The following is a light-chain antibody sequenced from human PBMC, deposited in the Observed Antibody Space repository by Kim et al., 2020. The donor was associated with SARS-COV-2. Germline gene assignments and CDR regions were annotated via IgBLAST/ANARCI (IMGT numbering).Light chain of an antibody. Sequence: NFMLTQPHSVSASPGKTVTISCTGASGSIASQYVQWYQQRPGSAPTTVIYEDNKRPSGVPDRFSGSIDSSSNSASLTISGLKTEDEADYYCQSYDGTNHRVFGGGTQLTVL. CDR3: QSYDGTNHRV. V-gene: IGLV6-57*02. J-gene: IGLJ3*02. CDR2: EDN. CDR1: SGSIASQY.